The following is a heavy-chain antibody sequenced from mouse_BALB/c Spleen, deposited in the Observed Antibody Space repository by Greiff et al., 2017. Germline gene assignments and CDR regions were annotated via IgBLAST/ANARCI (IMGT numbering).Heavy chain of an antibody. Sequence: EVMLVESGGGLVKPGGSLKLSCAASGFTFSSYAMSWVRQTPEKRLEWVATISSGGSYTYYPDSVKGRFTISRDNAKNTLYLQMSSLRSEDTAMYYCARRDWFAYWGQGTLVTVSA. CDR1: GFTFSSYA. CDR3: ARRDWFAY. V-gene: IGHV5-9-1*01. CDR2: ISSGGSYT. J-gene: IGHJ3*01.